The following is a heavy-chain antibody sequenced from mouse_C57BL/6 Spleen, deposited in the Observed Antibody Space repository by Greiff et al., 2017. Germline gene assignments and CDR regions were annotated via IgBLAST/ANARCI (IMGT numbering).Heavy chain of an antibody. D-gene: IGHD1-1*01. J-gene: IGHJ3*01. Sequence: LQQPGTELVKPGASVKLSCKASGYTFTSYWMHWVKQRPGQGLEWIGNINPSNGGTNYNEKFKSKATLTVDKSSSTAYMQLSSLTSEDSAVYYCAKGDYGSSYWFAYWGQGTLVTVSA. V-gene: IGHV1-53*01. CDR3: AKGDYGSSYWFAY. CDR1: GYTFTSYW. CDR2: INPSNGGT.